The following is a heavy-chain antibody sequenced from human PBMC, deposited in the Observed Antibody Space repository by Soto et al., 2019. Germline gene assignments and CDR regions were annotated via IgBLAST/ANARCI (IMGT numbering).Heavy chain of an antibody. Sequence: SETLSLTCTVSGGSISSANYYWSWIRQHPGKGLEWIGYIYYSGSTYYNPSLKSRVTISVDTSKNQFSLKLSSVTAADTAVYYCARVVTRDYYGMDVWGQGTTVTVSS. CDR2: IYYSGST. CDR1: GGSISSANYY. D-gene: IGHD3-16*02. J-gene: IGHJ6*02. CDR3: ARVVTRDYYGMDV. V-gene: IGHV4-31*03.